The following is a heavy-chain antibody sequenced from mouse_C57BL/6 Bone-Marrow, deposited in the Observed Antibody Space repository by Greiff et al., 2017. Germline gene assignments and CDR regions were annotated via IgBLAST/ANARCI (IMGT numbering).Heavy chain of an antibody. CDR1: GYTFTSYW. V-gene: IGHV1-61*01. Sequence: QVQLQQPGAELVRPGSSVKLSCKASGYTFTSYWMDWVKQRPGQGLEWIGNIYPSDSETHYNQKFKDKATLTVDKASSTAYMQLSSLTSEDSAVYYCARHGYAMDYWGQGTSVTVSS. CDR3: ARHGYAMDY. J-gene: IGHJ4*01. CDR2: IYPSDSET.